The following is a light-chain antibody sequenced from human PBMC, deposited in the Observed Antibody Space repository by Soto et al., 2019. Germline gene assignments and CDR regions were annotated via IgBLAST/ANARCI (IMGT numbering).Light chain of an antibody. V-gene: IGKV3-20*01. CDR2: GSS. CDR3: QLYGGSPPHT. CDR1: QSVSSNH. J-gene: IGKJ2*01. Sequence: EIVLTQSPGTLSLSPGERATLSCRASQSVSSNHLAWYQQKPGQAPRLLIYGSSSRATGIPDRFSGSGSGTDFTLTISRLEPEDFAVYFCQLYGGSPPHTFGRGTKVDIK.